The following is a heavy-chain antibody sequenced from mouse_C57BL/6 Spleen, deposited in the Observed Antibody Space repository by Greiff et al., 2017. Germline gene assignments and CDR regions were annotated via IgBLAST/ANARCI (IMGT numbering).Heavy chain of an antibody. V-gene: IGHV1-69*01. CDR3: ARGTTSSRDWYFDV. Sequence: QVQLQQSGAELMMPGASVKVSCKASGYTFSSYWMHWVKQRPGQGLEWIGEIDPSDSYTNYNQKFKGKSTLTVDKSSSTAYMQLSSLTSEDSAVYYCARGTTSSRDWYFDVWGTGTTVTVSS. J-gene: IGHJ1*03. D-gene: IGHD1-1*01. CDR2: IDPSDSYT. CDR1: GYTFSSYW.